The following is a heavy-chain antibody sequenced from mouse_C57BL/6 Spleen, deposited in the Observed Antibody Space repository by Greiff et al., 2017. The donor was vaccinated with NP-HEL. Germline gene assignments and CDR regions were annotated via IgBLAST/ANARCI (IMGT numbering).Heavy chain of an antibody. CDR3: ARDYYGSSYEYFDV. J-gene: IGHJ1*03. Sequence: EVKLVESGGGLVKPGGSLKLSCAASGFTFSDYGMHWVRQAPEKGLEWVAYISSGSSTIYYADTVKGRFTISRDNAENTLFLQMTSLRSEDTAMYYCARDYYGSSYEYFDVWGTGTTVTVSS. V-gene: IGHV5-17*01. CDR2: ISSGSSTI. D-gene: IGHD1-1*01. CDR1: GFTFSDYG.